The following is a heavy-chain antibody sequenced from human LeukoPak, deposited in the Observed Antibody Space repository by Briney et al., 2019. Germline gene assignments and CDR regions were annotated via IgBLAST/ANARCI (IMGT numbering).Heavy chain of an antibody. J-gene: IGHJ4*02. Sequence: PGGSLRLSCAASGFTFSTYAMTWVRQAPGKGLEWVSLISGTGGSTYYADSVKGRFTISRDNSKNTLYLQMNSLRAEDTAVYYCAKVQYDILTGHFDYWGQGTLVTVSS. D-gene: IGHD3-9*01. CDR1: GFTFSTYA. CDR3: AKVQYDILTGHFDY. CDR2: ISGTGGST. V-gene: IGHV3-23*01.